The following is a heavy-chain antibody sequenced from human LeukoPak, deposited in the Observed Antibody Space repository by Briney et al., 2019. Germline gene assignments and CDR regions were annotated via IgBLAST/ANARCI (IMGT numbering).Heavy chain of an antibody. Sequence: PSETLSLTCAVYGGSFSGYYWSWIRQPPGKGLEWIGEINHSGSTNYNPSLKSRVTISVDTSKTQFSLKVSSVTAADTAVYYCARDPAVAGTRNWFDPWGQGTLVTVSS. CDR1: GGSFSGYY. J-gene: IGHJ5*02. CDR2: INHSGST. D-gene: IGHD6-19*01. V-gene: IGHV4-34*01. CDR3: ARDPAVAGTRNWFDP.